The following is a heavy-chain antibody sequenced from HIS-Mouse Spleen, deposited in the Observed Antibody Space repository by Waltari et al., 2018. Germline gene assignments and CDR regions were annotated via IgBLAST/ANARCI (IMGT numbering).Heavy chain of an antibody. CDR3: AKDKHHAFDY. CDR1: GFTFSSYG. Sequence: QVQLVESGGGVVQPGRSLRLSCAASGFTFSSYGMHWVRQAPGKWLEWVAVISDDGSNKYYADSVKGRFTISRDNSKNTLYLQMNSLRAEDTAVYYCAKDKHHAFDYWGQGTLVTVSS. J-gene: IGHJ4*02. V-gene: IGHV3-30*18. CDR2: ISDDGSNK.